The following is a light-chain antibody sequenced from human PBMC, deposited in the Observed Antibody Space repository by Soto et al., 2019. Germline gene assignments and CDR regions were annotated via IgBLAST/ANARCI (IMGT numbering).Light chain of an antibody. Sequence: DIVMTQSPDSLAVSLGERAAINCKSSQSLLDTSKNKYYLAWYQQRPGQPPKLLIYWASTRESGVPDRFSGSGSGTDFTLTISSLQAGDVAVYYCQQYYTAPLTFGGGTKVEIK. CDR1: QSLLDTSKNKYY. J-gene: IGKJ4*01. CDR2: WAS. V-gene: IGKV4-1*01. CDR3: QQYYTAPLT.